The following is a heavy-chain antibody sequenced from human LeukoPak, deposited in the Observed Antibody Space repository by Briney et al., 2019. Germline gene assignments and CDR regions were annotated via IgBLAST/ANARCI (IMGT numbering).Heavy chain of an antibody. CDR3: ARGPEDDSSGYYAGYYFDY. CDR1: GGSISRGDYY. Sequence: KTSETLSLTCTVSGGSISRGDYYWGWSRQPPGKGLEWNGYIYYCGSTYYNPSRKSRVTISVDTSKNQFSLKLSSVTAADTAVYYCARGPEDDSSGYYAGYYFDYWGQGTLVTVSS. D-gene: IGHD3-22*01. CDR2: IYYCGST. V-gene: IGHV4-30-4*01. J-gene: IGHJ4*02.